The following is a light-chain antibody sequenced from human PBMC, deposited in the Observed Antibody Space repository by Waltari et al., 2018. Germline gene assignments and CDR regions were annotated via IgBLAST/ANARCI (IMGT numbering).Light chain of an antibody. CDR3: QKYYSTPWT. V-gene: IGKV4-1*01. Sequence: DIVMTQSPDSLAVFLGELAPIHCKSSRSVLYSSNNKNYLTWYQQKPGQPPKLLIYWASTRESGVPDRFSGSGSGTDFTLTISSLQAEDVAVYYCQKYYSTPWTFGQGTKVEIK. J-gene: IGKJ1*01. CDR1: RSVLYSSNNKNY. CDR2: WAS.